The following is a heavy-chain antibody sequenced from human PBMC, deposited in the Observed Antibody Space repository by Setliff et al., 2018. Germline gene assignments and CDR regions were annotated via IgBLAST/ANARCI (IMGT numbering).Heavy chain of an antibody. V-gene: IGHV3-7*01. D-gene: IGHD3-16*01. J-gene: IGHJ4*02. CDR2: IRKDGSEK. Sequence: GGSLRLSCAASGFTFSTYWMNWVRQAPGKGLEWVASIRKDGSEKYYVDSVKGRFTISRDNAKNTVYLQMNSLRDEDTAVYYCTRGEVWGTPTAGDFWGQGTLVTVSS. CDR3: TRGEVWGTPTAGDF. CDR1: GFTFSTYW.